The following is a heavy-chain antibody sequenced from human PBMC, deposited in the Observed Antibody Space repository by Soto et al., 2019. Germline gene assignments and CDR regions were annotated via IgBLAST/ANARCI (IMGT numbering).Heavy chain of an antibody. D-gene: IGHD2-21*01. J-gene: IGHJ5*02. V-gene: IGHV3-11*01. CDR1: GFTFSDYP. CDR3: VIPCKYCGGFGPGTWFDP. Sequence: QVHLVESGGGLVKPGESLRLSCAASGFTFSDYPMGWIRQAPGKGPEWVSYIDNSGSTIYYADSVKGRFTISRDNAKNSLYMQRNSLRAEDTALYYCVIPCKYCGGFGPGTWFDPWGHGSVVIVSS. CDR2: IDNSGSTI.